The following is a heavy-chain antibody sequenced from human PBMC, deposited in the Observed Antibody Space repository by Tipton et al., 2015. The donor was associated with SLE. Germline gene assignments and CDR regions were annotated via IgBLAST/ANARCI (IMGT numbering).Heavy chain of an antibody. CDR2: IYYSGST. CDR1: GGSVSSGSYY. J-gene: IGHJ4*02. CDR3: ASGYSSSSLWY. D-gene: IGHD6-6*01. Sequence: LRLSCTVSGGSVSSGSYYWSWIRQPPGKGLEWIGYIYYSGSTNYNPSLKSRVTISVDTSKNQFSLKLSSVTAADTAVYYCASGYSSSSLWYWGQGTLVTVSS. V-gene: IGHV4-61*01.